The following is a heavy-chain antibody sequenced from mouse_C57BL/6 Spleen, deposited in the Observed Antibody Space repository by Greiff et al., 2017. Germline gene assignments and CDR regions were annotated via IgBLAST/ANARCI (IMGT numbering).Heavy chain of an antibody. Sequence: VQLQQSGAELARPGASVKLSCKASGYTFTSYGISWVKQRTGQGLEWIGEIYPRSGNTYYNEKFKGKATLTADKSSSTAYMELRSLTSEDSAVXFCARRGSHYYGSSYGYFDVWGTGTTVTVSS. CDR1: GYTFTSYG. CDR3: ARRGSHYYGSSYGYFDV. J-gene: IGHJ1*03. V-gene: IGHV1-81*01. D-gene: IGHD1-1*01. CDR2: IYPRSGNT.